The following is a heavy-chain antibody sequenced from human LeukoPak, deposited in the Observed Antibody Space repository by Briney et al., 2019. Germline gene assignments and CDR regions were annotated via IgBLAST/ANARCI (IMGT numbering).Heavy chain of an antibody. J-gene: IGHJ4*02. CDR1: GFNFGTYW. CDR2: IKYDDTVK. D-gene: IGHD2-15*01. V-gene: IGHV3-7*01. Sequence: GGSLRLSCTAAGFNFGTYWMSWVRQSPEKGLEFVANIKYDDTVKNYVDSVKGRFTISRDNPSNSVYLQMDSLRPEDTALYHCARDPDSSAFDYWGQGAQVTVSS. CDR3: ARDPDSSAFDY.